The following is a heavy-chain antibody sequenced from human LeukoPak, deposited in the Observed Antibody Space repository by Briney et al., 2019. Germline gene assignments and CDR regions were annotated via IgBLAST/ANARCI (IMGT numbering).Heavy chain of an antibody. Sequence: PGGSLRLSCAASRFTFSSSWITWVRQPLGKGLEYVANIKEDGSQKYYEDSVKGRFTISRDNVKNSLYLQMDSLRAEDTAVYFCARNLAYNAFDIWGQGTVVTVSS. CDR2: IKEDGSQK. CDR1: RFTFSSSW. V-gene: IGHV3-7*01. CDR3: ARNLAYNAFDI. J-gene: IGHJ3*02. D-gene: IGHD1-1*01.